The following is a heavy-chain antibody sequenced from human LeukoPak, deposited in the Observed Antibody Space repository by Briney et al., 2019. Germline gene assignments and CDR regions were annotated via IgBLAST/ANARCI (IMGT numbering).Heavy chain of an antibody. CDR3: AKGGIDFSGQPMLAFDY. CDR2: ISGSGGST. CDR1: GFTFSSYV. J-gene: IGHJ4*02. V-gene: IGHV3-23*01. D-gene: IGHD3-3*01. Sequence: PGGSLRLSCAASGFTFSSYVMSWVRQAPGKGLEWVSAISGSGGSTYYADSVKGRFTISRDNSKNTLYLQMNSLRAEDTAVYYCAKGGIDFSGQPMLAFDYWGQGTLVTVSS.